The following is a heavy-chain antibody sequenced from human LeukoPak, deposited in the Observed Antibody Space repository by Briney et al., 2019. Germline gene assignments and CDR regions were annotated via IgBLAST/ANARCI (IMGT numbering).Heavy chain of an antibody. CDR1: GYTFTSYG. V-gene: IGHV1-18*01. CDR2: ISAYNGNT. CDR3: ARDAGPPIITPPRYFDY. Sequence: ASVKVSCKASGYTFTSYGISWARQAPGQGLEWMGWISAYNGNTNYAQKLQGRVTMTTDTSTSTAYMELRSLRSDDTAVYYCARDAGPPIITPPRYFDYWGQGTLVTVSS. J-gene: IGHJ4*02. D-gene: IGHD3-10*01.